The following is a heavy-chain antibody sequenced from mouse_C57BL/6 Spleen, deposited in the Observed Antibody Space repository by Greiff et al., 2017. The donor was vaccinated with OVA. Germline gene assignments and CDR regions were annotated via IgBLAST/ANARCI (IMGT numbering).Heavy chain of an antibody. J-gene: IGHJ2*01. Sequence: QVQLKQPGAELVKPGASVKLSCKASGYTFTSYWMHWVKPRPGPGLEWIGMIHPNSGSTNYNEKFKSKATLTVDKSSSTAYMQLSSLTSEDSAVYYCARRELDYFDYWGQGTTLTVSS. CDR3: ARRELDYFDY. CDR1: GYTFTSYW. D-gene: IGHD4-1*01. CDR2: IHPNSGST. V-gene: IGHV1-64*01.